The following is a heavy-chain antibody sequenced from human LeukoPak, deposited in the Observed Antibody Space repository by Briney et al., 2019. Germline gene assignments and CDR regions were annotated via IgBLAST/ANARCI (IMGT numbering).Heavy chain of an antibody. CDR1: GFTFISYW. J-gene: IGHJ5*02. D-gene: IGHD3-10*01. V-gene: IGHV3-7*01. CDR3: ARERELAS. CDR2: MKQDGSEK. Sequence: PPGGSLRLSCAASGFTFISYWMSWVRRAPGKRLEWVANMKQDGSEKYSVASVKGRFTISRDNAKSSLYLQMNSLRAEDTAVYNCARERELASWGQGTLGTVSS.